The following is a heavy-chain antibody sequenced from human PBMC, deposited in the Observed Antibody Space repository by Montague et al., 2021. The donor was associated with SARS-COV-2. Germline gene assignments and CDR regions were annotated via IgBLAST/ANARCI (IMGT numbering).Heavy chain of an antibody. Sequence: TLSLTCSVSGVSISSCIYYWSWIRQPAGKGLEWIGRVYTSGSTNSNPSLESRVTLSVDTSKNQFSLKLRSVTAADTAVYFCATTVVSGESGFDPWGQGTLVTVSS. CDR1: GVSISSCIYY. D-gene: IGHD4-23*01. CDR2: VYTSGST. J-gene: IGHJ5*02. CDR3: ATTVVSGESGFDP. V-gene: IGHV4-61*02.